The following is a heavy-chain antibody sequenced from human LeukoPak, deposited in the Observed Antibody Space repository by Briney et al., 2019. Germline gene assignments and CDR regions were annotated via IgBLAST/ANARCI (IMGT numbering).Heavy chain of an antibody. D-gene: IGHD3-16*02. CDR2: IYSGGST. CDR1: GFTVSSNY. J-gene: IGHJ4*02. CDR3: ARVSSAFGGVIVGHFDY. V-gene: IGHV3-53*01. Sequence: GGSLRLSCAASGFTVSSNYMSWVRQAPGKGLEWVSVIYSGGSTYYADSVKGRFTISRDNSKNTLYLQMNSLRAEDTAVYYCARVSSAFGGVIVGHFDYWGQGTLVTVSS.